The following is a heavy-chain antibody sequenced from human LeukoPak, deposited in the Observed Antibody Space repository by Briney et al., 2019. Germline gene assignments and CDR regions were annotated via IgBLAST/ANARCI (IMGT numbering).Heavy chain of an antibody. D-gene: IGHD6-19*01. CDR2: INSDGYST. J-gene: IGHJ4*02. Sequence: GGSLRLPCAASGFTFSRYWMHWVRQAPGKGLVWVSRINSDGYSTTYADSVKGRFTISRDNAKNTLYLQMNSPSAEDTAVYYCAKEVYSSAWYVDYWGQGTLVTVSS. CDR1: GFTFSRYW. CDR3: AKEVYSSAWYVDY. V-gene: IGHV3-74*01.